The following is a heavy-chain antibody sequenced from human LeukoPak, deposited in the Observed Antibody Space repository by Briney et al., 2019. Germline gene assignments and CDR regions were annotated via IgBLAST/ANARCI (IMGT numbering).Heavy chain of an antibody. D-gene: IGHD5-18*01. CDR3: ARADRRLWRVGAKGSRDAFDI. V-gene: IGHV3-30-3*01. CDR2: ISYDGSNK. CDR1: GFTFSTYA. J-gene: IGHJ3*02. Sequence: GGSLRLSCAASGFTFSTYAMNWVRQAPGKGLEWVAVISYDGSNKYYADSVKGRFTISRDNSKNTLYLQMNSLRAEDTAVYYCARADRRLWRVGAKGSRDAFDIWGQGTMVTVSS.